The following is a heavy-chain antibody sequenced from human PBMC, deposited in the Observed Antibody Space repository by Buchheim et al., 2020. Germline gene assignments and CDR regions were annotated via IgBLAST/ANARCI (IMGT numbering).Heavy chain of an antibody. CDR3: ARGRSDTSMGDLGY. V-gene: IGHV3-21*01. CDR2: IRSSSSYI. Sequence: EVQLVESGGGLVKPGGSLRLLCAASGFTFSSYGMNWVRQAPGKGLEWVSSIRSSSSYIHYADSVEGRFTVPRDNAQNSMYPQMNSLRVEDTAIYYCARGRSDTSMGDLGYWGQGIL. D-gene: IGHD5-18*01. CDR1: GFTFSSYG. J-gene: IGHJ4*02.